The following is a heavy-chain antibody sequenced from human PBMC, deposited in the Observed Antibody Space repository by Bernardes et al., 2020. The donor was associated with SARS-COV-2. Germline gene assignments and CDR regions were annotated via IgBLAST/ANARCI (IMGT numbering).Heavy chain of an antibody. CDR3: ARGPVHDSSGYYEYYYYGMDV. Sequence: GGSLRLSCVASGFTFSSHWMHWVRQAPGKGLVWVSRINSDGSSISYADSVKGRFTISRDNSKNTLYLQMNSLRAEDTAVYYCARGPVHDSSGYYEYYYYGMDVWGQGTTVTVSS. D-gene: IGHD3-22*01. CDR1: GFTFSSHW. V-gene: IGHV3-74*01. CDR2: INSDGSSI. J-gene: IGHJ6*02.